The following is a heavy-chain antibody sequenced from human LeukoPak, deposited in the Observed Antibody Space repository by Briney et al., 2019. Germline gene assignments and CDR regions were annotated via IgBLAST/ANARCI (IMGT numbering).Heavy chain of an antibody. Sequence: PSETLSLTCTVSGGSISSGNYYWSWIRQPAGKGLEWIGRIHTSGSTNYNPSLKRRVTMSVDTSKNQFSLRLSSVTAEDTAVYYCARGGARGYYYYYMDVWGKGTTVTVSS. V-gene: IGHV4-61*02. CDR1: GGSISSGNYY. CDR3: ARGGARGYYYYYMDV. J-gene: IGHJ6*03. D-gene: IGHD4/OR15-4a*01. CDR2: IHTSGST.